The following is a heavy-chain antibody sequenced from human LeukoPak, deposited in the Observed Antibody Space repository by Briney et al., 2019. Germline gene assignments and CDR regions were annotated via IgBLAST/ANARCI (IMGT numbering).Heavy chain of an antibody. CDR1: GGSISSSSYY. D-gene: IGHD3-22*01. V-gene: IGHV4-39*07. CDR2: IYYSGST. J-gene: IGHJ6*03. Sequence: PSETLSLTCTVSGGSISSSSYYWGWIRQPPGKGLEWIGSIYYSGSTYYNPSLKSRVTISVDTSKNQFSLKLSSVTAADTAVYYCARLTYYDSSGYYNYYYYMDVWGTGTTVTISS. CDR3: ARLTYYDSSGYYNYYYYMDV.